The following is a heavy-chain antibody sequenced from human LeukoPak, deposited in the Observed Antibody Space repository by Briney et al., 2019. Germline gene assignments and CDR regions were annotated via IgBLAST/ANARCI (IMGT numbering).Heavy chain of an antibody. CDR1: GFIFDNYE. V-gene: IGHV3-48*03. Sequence: GGSLRLSCTASGFIFDNYEMNWVRQPPGKGLEWVAYMSSSGSTTYYAASVKGRFTISRDNARDSLYLQMNSLRAEDTAVYYCAKVTGYYYDSSGYYDYWGQGTLVTVSS. J-gene: IGHJ4*02. D-gene: IGHD3-22*01. CDR2: MSSSGSTT. CDR3: AKVTGYYYDSSGYYDY.